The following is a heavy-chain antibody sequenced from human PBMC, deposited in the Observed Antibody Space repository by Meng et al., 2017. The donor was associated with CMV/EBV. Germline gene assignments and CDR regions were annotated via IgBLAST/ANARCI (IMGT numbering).Heavy chain of an antibody. D-gene: IGHD2-15*01. V-gene: IGHV3-30*04. Sequence: GESLKISCAASGFTFSSYAMHWVRQAPGKGLEWVAVISYDGSNKYYADSVKGRFTISRDNSKNTLYLQMNGLRAEDTAVYYCASSSSVVVVADEGYWGQGTLVTVSS. CDR1: GFTFSSYA. J-gene: IGHJ4*02. CDR2: ISYDGSNK. CDR3: ASSSSVVVVADEGY.